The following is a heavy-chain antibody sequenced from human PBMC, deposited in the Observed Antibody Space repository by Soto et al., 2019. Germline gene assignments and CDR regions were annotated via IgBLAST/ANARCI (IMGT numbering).Heavy chain of an antibody. CDR1: GGSISSFY. V-gene: IGHV4-59*08. J-gene: IGHJ4*02. CDR2: IYSRGNT. CDR3: AGHNDY. Sequence: SETLSLTCTVSGGSISSFYWSWIRQPPGKGLEWIGNIYSRGNTNYNPSLKSRVTISVDTSNNQFSLKLTSVTAADTAVYYCAGHNDYWGQGALVTVSS.